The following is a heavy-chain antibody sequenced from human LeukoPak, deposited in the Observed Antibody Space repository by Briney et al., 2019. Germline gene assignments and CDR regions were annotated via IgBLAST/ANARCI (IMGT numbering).Heavy chain of an antibody. CDR2: IIPIFGTA. J-gene: IGHJ5*02. D-gene: IGHD3-22*01. CDR1: GGTFSSYA. V-gene: IGHV1-69*05. Sequence: GASVKVSCKASGGTFSSYAISWVRQAPGQGLEWMGGIIPIFGTANYAQKFQGRVTITTDGSTSTAYMELSSLRSEDTAVYYCARERLDRRGGNYYDSSGYGPWGQGTLVTVSS. CDR3: ARERLDRRGGNYYDSSGYGP.